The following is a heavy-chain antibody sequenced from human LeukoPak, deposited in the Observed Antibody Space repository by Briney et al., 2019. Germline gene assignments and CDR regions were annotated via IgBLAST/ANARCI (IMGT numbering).Heavy chain of an antibody. Sequence: GGSLRLSCAASGFTLSNYAMSWVRQAPGKGLEWVSSITGSGGSTYYADSVKGRFTISRDNSKNTLYPQMSSLRAEDTAVYYCAKDKGDFWSGHHYWGQGTLVTVSS. V-gene: IGHV3-23*01. CDR1: GFTLSNYA. J-gene: IGHJ4*02. CDR3: AKDKGDFWSGHHY. CDR2: ITGSGGST. D-gene: IGHD3-3*01.